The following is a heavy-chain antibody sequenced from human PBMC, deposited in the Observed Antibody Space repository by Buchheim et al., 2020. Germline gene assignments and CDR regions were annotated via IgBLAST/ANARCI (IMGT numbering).Heavy chain of an antibody. CDR2: IAYDGSND. V-gene: IGHV3-30*18. CDR1: GFTFSSYG. D-gene: IGHD7-27*01. J-gene: IGHJ6*02. Sequence: QVQLVESGGGVVQPGRSLRLSCAASGFTFSSYGMHWVRQAPGKGLEWVAVIAYDGSNDYYEDSVKGRFTISRDNSKNTLYLQMISLRGEDTAVYYCAKESALGTIYYGLDVWGQGTT. CDR3: AKESALGTIYYGLDV.